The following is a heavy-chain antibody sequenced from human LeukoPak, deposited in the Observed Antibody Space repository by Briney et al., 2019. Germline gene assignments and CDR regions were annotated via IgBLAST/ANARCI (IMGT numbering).Heavy chain of an antibody. CDR1: GYTFTSYG. CDR2: ISAYNGNT. CDR3: ARDGAPWSYYYYMDV. J-gene: IGHJ6*03. D-gene: IGHD2-8*01. Sequence: ASGKVSWKAAGYTFTSYGISWVRQAPGQGLEWMGWISAYNGNTNYAQKLQGRVTMTTDTSTSTAYMELRSLRSDDTAVYYCARDGAPWSYYYYMDVWGKGTTVTVSS. V-gene: IGHV1-18*01.